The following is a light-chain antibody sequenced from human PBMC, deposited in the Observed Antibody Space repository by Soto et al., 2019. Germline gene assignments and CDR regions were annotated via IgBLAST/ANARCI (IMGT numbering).Light chain of an antibody. CDR3: CSYAGSSSFGV. CDR1: SSDVGSYNL. V-gene: IGLV2-23*03. J-gene: IGLJ2*01. CDR2: EGT. Sequence: QSALTQPASVSGSPGQSITISCTGTSSDVGSYNLVSWYQQHPGKAPKLMICEGTKRPSGISNRFSGPKSGNTASLTISGLLAEDEADYYCCSYAGSSSFGVFGGGTQLTVL.